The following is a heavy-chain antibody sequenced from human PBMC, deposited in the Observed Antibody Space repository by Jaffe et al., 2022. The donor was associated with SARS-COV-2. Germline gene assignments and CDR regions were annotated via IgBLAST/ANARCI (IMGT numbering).Heavy chain of an antibody. CDR1: GFSFSSCA. V-gene: IGHV3-23*01. CDR2: MSRGGGAT. CDR3: AKGSASGEYYFDY. J-gene: IGHJ4*02. Sequence: EVQLLESGGGLVQPGGSLRLSCAASGFSFSSCAMGWVRQAPGKGLEWVSAMSRGGGATSYADSVKGRFAISRDNSRNTLHLQMNSLRAEDTAIYYCAKGSASGEYYFDYWGQGILVTVSS. D-gene: IGHD3-10*01.